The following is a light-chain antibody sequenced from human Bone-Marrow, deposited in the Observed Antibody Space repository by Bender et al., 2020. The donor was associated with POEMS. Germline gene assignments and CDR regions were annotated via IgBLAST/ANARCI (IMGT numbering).Light chain of an antibody. CDR2: EVD. Sequence: QSDLTQPASVSGSPGQSITISCTGTNRDVGRYNLVSWYQQHPGKAPKVIIYEVDKRPSGISDRFSGSKSGNTASLTISGLQAEDEADYYCCSYAGDSTLVFGGGTRLSVL. CDR1: NRDVGRYNL. CDR3: CSYAGDSTLV. V-gene: IGLV2-23*02. J-gene: IGLJ2*01.